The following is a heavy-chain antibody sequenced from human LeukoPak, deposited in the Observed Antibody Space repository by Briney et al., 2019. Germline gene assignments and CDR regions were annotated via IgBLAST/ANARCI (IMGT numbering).Heavy chain of an antibody. Sequence: GGSLRLSCAASGFTFSSYSMNWVRQASGKGLEWVSSISSSSSYIYYADSVKGRSTISRDNAKNSLYLQMNSLRAEDTAVYYCARFANLIYDFWSGGSQYYFDYWGQGTLVTVSS. J-gene: IGHJ4*02. D-gene: IGHD3-3*01. V-gene: IGHV3-21*01. CDR1: GFTFSSYS. CDR2: ISSSSSYI. CDR3: ARFANLIYDFWSGGSQYYFDY.